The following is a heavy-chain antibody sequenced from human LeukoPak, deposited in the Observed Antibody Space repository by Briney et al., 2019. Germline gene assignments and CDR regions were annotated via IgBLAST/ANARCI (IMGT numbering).Heavy chain of an antibody. CDR3: AREVPHKVGRISEYFDL. J-gene: IGHJ2*01. V-gene: IGHV4-31*03. CDR2: IYYSGST. CDR1: GGSISSGGYY. D-gene: IGHD2-15*01. Sequence: PSQTLSLTCTVSGGSISSGGYYWSWIRQHPGKGLEWIGYIYYSGSTYYNPSLKSRVTISVDTSKNQFSLKLSSVTAADTAVYYCAREVPHKVGRISEYFDLWGRGTLVTVSS.